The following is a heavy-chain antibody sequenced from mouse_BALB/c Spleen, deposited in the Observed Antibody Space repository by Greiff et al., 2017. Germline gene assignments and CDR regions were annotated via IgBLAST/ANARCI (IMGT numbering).Heavy chain of an antibody. CDR3: ARDDGDY. CDR2: IDPSDSET. V-gene: IGHV1-69*02. D-gene: IGHD2-3*01. Sequence: VQLQQPGAELVKPGAPVKLSCKASGYTFTSYWMNWVKQRPGRGLEWIGRIDPSDSETHYNQKFKDKATLTVDKSSSTAYIQLSSLTSEDSAVYYCARDDGDYWGQGTTLTVSS. J-gene: IGHJ2*01. CDR1: GYTFTSYW.